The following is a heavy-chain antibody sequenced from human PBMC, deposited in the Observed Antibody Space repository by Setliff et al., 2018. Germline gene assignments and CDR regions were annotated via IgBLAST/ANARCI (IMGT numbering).Heavy chain of an antibody. CDR3: ARDRLLVGARYAMDV. Sequence: WGWIRQPPGKGLEWIGSIYYSGSTYYNPSLKSRVTISVDKSKNQFSLKLSSVTAADTAVYYCARDRLLVGARYAMDVWGKGTTVTVSS. CDR2: IYYSGST. V-gene: IGHV4-39*07. J-gene: IGHJ6*03. D-gene: IGHD1-26*01.